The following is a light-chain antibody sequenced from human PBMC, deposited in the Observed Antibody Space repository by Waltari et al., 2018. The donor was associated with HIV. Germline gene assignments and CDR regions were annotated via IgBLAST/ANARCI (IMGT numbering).Light chain of an antibody. CDR3: CSYAGRYTWV. CDR1: DIETKN. J-gene: IGLJ3*02. Sequence: SYVLTQPPSVSVAPGQTARITCGGNDIETKNVHWYQQKPGQAPVLVVYDDSDRPSGIPERFSGSNSGNTATLTITRVEAGDEADYYCCSYAGRYTWVFGGGTELTVL. CDR2: DDS. V-gene: IGLV3-21*02.